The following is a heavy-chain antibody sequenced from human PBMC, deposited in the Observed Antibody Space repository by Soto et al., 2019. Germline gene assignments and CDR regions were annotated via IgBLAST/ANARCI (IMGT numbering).Heavy chain of an antibody. CDR1: AYTFTTYG. CDR3: AACSCSSTTGYTAPHY. D-gene: IGHD2-2*02. J-gene: IGHJ4*02. V-gene: IGHV1-18*04. Sequence: QVQLVQSGAEAKKPGASVKVSCKASAYTFTTYGISWVRQAPGQGLECMGWISAYNGDTNYAQKLQGRVTMTTDTSTSTAYMELRSLRSDDTAVDYCAACSCSSTTGYTAPHYWGQGTLVTVSS. CDR2: ISAYNGDT.